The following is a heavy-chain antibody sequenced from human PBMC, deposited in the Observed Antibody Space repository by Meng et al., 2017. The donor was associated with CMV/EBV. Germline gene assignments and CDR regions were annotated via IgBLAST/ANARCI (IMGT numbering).Heavy chain of an antibody. CDR2: ISYDGSNK. Sequence: GESLKISCAASGFTFSSYAMHWVRQAPGKGLEWVAVISYDGSNKYYADSVKGRFTISRDNSKNTLYLQMNSLRAEDTAVYYCARDGAGGFLEWLLAFDYWGQGTLVTVSS. D-gene: IGHD3-3*01. J-gene: IGHJ4*02. CDR3: ARDGAGGFLEWLLAFDY. V-gene: IGHV3-30-3*01. CDR1: GFTFSSYA.